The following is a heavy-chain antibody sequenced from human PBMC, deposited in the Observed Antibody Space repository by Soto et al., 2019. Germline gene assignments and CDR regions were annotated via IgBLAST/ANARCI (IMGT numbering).Heavy chain of an antibody. CDR3: ARGGCGTCGADY. Sequence: QVQLQESGPGLVKPSETLSLTCTVSRESISNYYWSWIRQPPGKGLEWIGYIYDSGRTSYNPSLKSRVTISVDTSKNQFSLKLSSVTAADTAVYYCARGGCGTCGADYWGQGTLVTVSS. V-gene: IGHV4-59*01. CDR1: RESISNYY. CDR2: IYDSGRT. J-gene: IGHJ4*02. D-gene: IGHD1-26*01.